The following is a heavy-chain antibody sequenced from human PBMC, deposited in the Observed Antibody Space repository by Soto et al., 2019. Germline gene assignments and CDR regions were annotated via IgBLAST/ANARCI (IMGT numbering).Heavy chain of an antibody. Sequence: PWWSLRLSCTTSVFTFSSYWMTWFRQAPGKGLEWVANIKQDGSDMHYADPVRGRFTISRDNARNSLYLQMNYLRAEDTAVYHCARDFYGTGSHDYWGPGTLVTVSS. CDR2: IKQDGSDM. V-gene: IGHV3-7*03. CDR3: ARDFYGTGSHDY. CDR1: VFTFSSYW. J-gene: IGHJ4*02. D-gene: IGHD3-10*01.